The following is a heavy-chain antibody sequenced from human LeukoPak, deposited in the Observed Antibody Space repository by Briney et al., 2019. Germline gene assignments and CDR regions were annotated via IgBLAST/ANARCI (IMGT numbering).Heavy chain of an antibody. J-gene: IGHJ3*02. V-gene: IGHV5-10-1*01. Sequence: GEPLRISCKGSGYSFTSYWISWVRQMPGKGPEWMGRIDPSDSYTNYSPPFQGHVTISADKSISTAYLQWSSLKASDTAMYYCARALGAAGFPDAFDIWGQGTMVTVSS. CDR1: GYSFTSYW. CDR3: ARALGAAGFPDAFDI. D-gene: IGHD6-13*01. CDR2: IDPSDSYT.